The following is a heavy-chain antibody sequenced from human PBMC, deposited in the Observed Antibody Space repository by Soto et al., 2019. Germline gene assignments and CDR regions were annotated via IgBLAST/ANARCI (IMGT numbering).Heavy chain of an antibody. D-gene: IGHD2-15*01. V-gene: IGHV3-23*01. CDR3: AKVFCSGGSCPTYYSYMDV. CDR2: IRSRGGST. CDR1: GFTFTNYD. J-gene: IGHJ6*03. Sequence: EVQLLESGGGLVQPGGSLTLSCAASGFTFTNYDMRWVRQPPGKGLEWVSVIRSRGGSTNYAGSVKGRFTVSRDNSNNTLYLQMNSLRAEDTAVYYCAKVFCSGGSCPTYYSYMDVWGKGTTVTVSS.